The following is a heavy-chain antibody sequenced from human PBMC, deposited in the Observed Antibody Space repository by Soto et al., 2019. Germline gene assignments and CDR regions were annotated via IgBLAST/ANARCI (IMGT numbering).Heavy chain of an antibody. CDR1: GGSFSGYY. V-gene: IGHV4-34*01. CDR2: INHSGST. Sequence: KTSETLSLTCAVYGGSFSGYYWSWIRQPPGKGLEWIGEINHSGSTNYNPSLKSRVTISVDTSKNQFSLKLSSVTAADTAVYYCARGDPLDAFDIWGQGTMVTVSS. J-gene: IGHJ3*02. CDR3: ARGDPLDAFDI.